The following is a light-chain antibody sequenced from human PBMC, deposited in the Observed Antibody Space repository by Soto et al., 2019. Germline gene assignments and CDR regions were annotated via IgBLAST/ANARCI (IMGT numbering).Light chain of an antibody. CDR2: GAS. CDR1: QSVSSN. CDR3: QQYNNWPPLT. V-gene: IGKV3-15*01. Sequence: EMVITQSPATLSVTPGERATLSCRASQSVSSNLAWYQQKPGQAPRLLIYGASTRATGIPARFSGSGSGTEFTLTISSLQSEDFAVYYCQQYNNWPPLTFGGGTKVDI. J-gene: IGKJ4*01.